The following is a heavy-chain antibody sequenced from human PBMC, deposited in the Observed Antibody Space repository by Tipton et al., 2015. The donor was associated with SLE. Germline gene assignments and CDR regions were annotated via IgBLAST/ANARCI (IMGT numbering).Heavy chain of an antibody. D-gene: IGHD5-18*01. Sequence: GSLRLSCAASGFTFSSYAMSWVRQAPGKGLEWVSSISSNTPYTYYAGSVKGRFTIYTYYADSVKGRFIISRDNAKNSLYLQLNSLRAEDTAVYYCAKVDRTNMVTSFDYWGQGTLVTVSS. CDR3: AKVDRTNMVTSFDY. V-gene: IGHV3-21*01. CDR2: ISSNTPYT. CDR1: GFTFSSYA. J-gene: IGHJ4*02.